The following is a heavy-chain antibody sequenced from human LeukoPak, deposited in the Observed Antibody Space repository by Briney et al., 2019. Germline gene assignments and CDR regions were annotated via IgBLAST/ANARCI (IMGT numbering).Heavy chain of an antibody. CDR1: GGSIRSSSHY. Sequence: PSETLSLTCTVSGGSIRSSSHYWVWIRQPPGKGLEWIAYIYYSGSTNQNPSLKSRVTISVDTSKKQFSLRVSSVTAADTAVYYCARHRVITTPDDAFDIWGQGTMVTVSS. V-gene: IGHV4-61*05. J-gene: IGHJ3*02. CDR3: ARHRVITTPDDAFDI. D-gene: IGHD3-22*01. CDR2: IYYSGST.